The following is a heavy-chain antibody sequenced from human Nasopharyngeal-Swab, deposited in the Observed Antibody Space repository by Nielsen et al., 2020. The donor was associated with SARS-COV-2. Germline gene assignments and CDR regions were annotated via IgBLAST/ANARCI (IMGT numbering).Heavy chain of an antibody. CDR3: ARQPPYGSGSPKYFDY. CDR2: INGNGGST. D-gene: IGHD3-10*01. Sequence: GGPLRLSCAASGFTADDYGMSWVRQAPGKGLEWVPGINGNGGSTGYADSVKGRFTISRDNAKNSLYLQMNSLRAEDTALYYCARQPPYGSGSPKYFDYWGQGTQVTVSS. V-gene: IGHV3-20*04. CDR1: GFTADDYG. J-gene: IGHJ4*02.